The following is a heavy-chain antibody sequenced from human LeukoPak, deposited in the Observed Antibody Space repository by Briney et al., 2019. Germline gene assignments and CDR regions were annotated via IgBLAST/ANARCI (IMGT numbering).Heavy chain of an antibody. Sequence: PSETLSLTRTVSGGSISSYYWSWIRQPPGKGLEWIGYIYYSGSTNYNPSLKSRVSISVDTSKNQFSLRLSSVTAADTAMYYCARHYADYTDPYTFDIWGQGTMVTVSS. D-gene: IGHD4-17*01. J-gene: IGHJ3*02. CDR2: IYYSGST. CDR3: ARHYADYTDPYTFDI. V-gene: IGHV4-59*08. CDR1: GGSISSYY.